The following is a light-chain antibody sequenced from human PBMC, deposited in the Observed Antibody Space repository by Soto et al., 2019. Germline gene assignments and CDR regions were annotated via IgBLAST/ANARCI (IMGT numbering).Light chain of an antibody. CDR1: SGYSNYK. CDR2: VGTGGIVG. J-gene: IGLJ2*01. CDR3: GAYHGIGSNFVVV. Sequence: QSVLTQPPSASASLGASVTLTCTLSSGYSNYKVDWYQQRPGKGPRFVMRVGTGGIVGSKGDGIPDRFSVLGSGLNRYLTIKNIQEEDESDYHCGAYHGIGSNFVVVFGGGTKLTVL. V-gene: IGLV9-49*01.